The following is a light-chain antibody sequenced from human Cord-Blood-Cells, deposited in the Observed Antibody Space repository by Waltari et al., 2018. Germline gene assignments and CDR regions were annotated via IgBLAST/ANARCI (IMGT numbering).Light chain of an antibody. CDR3: QQSYSTWT. CDR2: AAS. V-gene: IGKV1-39*01. J-gene: IGKJ1*01. CDR1: QSISSY. Sequence: IQMTQSPSSLSASVGDRVTITCRASQSISSYLNWYQQKPGKAPKLLIYAASSLQSGAPSRFSGSGSGTDFNFCISSLQPEDFATCYCQQSYSTWTFGQGTKVEIK.